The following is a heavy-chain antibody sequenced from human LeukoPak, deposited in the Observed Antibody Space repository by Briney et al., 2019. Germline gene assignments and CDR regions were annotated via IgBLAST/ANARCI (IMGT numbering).Heavy chain of an antibody. CDR2: IHYRGTT. J-gene: IGHJ4*02. Sequence: SETLSLTCTVSGASFSSYYWNWIRQSPGKGLEWLGNIHYRGTTNYNPSLKNRVTLSLDTSKSQFVLKVTSVTAADTAVYYCARDEHGDFQGFDYWGQGTRVTASS. CDR3: ARDEHGDFQGFDY. D-gene: IGHD4-17*01. CDR1: GASFSSYY. V-gene: IGHV4-59*13.